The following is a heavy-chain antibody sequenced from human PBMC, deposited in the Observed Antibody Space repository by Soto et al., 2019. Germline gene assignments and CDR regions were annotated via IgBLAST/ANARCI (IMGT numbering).Heavy chain of an antibody. D-gene: IGHD2-15*01. Sequence: GGSLRLSCAASGFTFSNYSMNWVRQAPGKGLEWVSYISSSSSTIYYADSVKGRFTISRDNAKNSLYLQMNSLRAEDTAVYYCARGGGCSGGSCNFDYWGQGTLVTVSS. V-gene: IGHV3-48*01. J-gene: IGHJ4*02. CDR2: ISSSSSTI. CDR1: GFTFSNYS. CDR3: ARGGGCSGGSCNFDY.